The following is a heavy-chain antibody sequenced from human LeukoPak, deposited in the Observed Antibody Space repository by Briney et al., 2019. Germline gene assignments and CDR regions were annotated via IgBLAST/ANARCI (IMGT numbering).Heavy chain of an antibody. J-gene: IGHJ4*02. CDR1: GYTFTGYY. Sequence: ASVKVSCKASGYTFTGYYMHWVRQAPGQGLEWMGWINPNSGGTNYAQKFQGRVTMTRDTSISTAYMELSRLRSDDTAVYYCARNPRHMDSSXXXWDYWGQGTLVTVSS. CDR3: ARNPRHMDSSXXXWDY. V-gene: IGHV1-2*02. CDR2: INPNSGGT. D-gene: IGHD3-22*01.